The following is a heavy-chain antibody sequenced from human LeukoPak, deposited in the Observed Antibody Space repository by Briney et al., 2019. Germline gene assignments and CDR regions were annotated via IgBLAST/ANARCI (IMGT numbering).Heavy chain of an antibody. D-gene: IGHD3-10*01. CDR2: IYYSGST. V-gene: IGHV4-59*01. J-gene: IGHJ3*02. Sequence: SETLSLTYTVSGGSISSNYWSWIRQPPGKGLEWIGYIYYSGSTNYNPSLKSRVTISVDTSKNQFSLKLSSVTAADTAVYYCARIIDDGSGSYGSDAFDIWGQGTMVTVSS. CDR1: GGSISSNY. CDR3: ARIIDDGSGSYGSDAFDI.